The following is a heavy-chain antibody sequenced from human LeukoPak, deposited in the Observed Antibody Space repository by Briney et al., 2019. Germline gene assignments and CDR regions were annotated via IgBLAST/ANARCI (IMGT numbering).Heavy chain of an antibody. J-gene: IGHJ4*02. CDR2: ISGSGGST. D-gene: IGHD2-2*01. CDR1: GFTFSSYA. Sequence: GGSLRLSCAASGFTFSSYAMSWVRQAPGKGLEWVSAISGSGGSTYYADSVKGRFTISRDNSKNTLYLQMNSLRAEDTALYYCAKDQDDIVVVPAAMSDYWGQGTLVTVSS. CDR3: AKDQDDIVVVPAAMSDY. V-gene: IGHV3-23*01.